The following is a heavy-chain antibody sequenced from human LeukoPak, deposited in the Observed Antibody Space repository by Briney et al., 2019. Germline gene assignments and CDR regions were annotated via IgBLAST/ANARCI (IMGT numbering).Heavy chain of an antibody. CDR3: ARGGGSGSYYNVPRWPFDI. J-gene: IGHJ3*02. V-gene: IGHV3-9*01. CDR1: GFTFDDYA. D-gene: IGHD3-10*01. CDR2: SSWNSGSI. Sequence: GGSLRLSCAASGFTFDDYAMHWVRQAPGKGLEWVSGSSWNSGSIGYADSVKGRFTISRDNAKNSLYLQMNSLRAEDTALYYCARGGGSGSYYNVPRWPFDIWGQGTMVTVSS.